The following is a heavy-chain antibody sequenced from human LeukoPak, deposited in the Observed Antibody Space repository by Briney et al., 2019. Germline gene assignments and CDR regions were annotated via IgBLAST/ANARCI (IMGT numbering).Heavy chain of an antibody. V-gene: IGHV4-4*07. CDR1: GSSLSNHY. Sequence: SETLSLTCTVSGSSLSNHYWNWIRHPAGTGLEYIGRIYHTGSTNYNPSLKSRVTLSVDTSNNQFSLNLTSVTAADTAVYYCARGPLGGESFDIWGQGTMVTVSS. J-gene: IGHJ3*02. CDR3: ARGPLGGESFDI. CDR2: IYHTGST. D-gene: IGHD3-16*01.